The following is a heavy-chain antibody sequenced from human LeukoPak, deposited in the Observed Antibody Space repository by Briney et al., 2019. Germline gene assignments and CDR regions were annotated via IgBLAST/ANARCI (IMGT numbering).Heavy chain of an antibody. CDR2: IYSSGST. D-gene: IGHD3-10*01. J-gene: IGHJ5*02. CDR3: ARGDIIRGDYNWFDP. Sequence: SETLSLTCTVSTGSISSYYCSWIRQPAGKGLEYIGRIYSSGSTNYSPSLKSRVTMSVDTSKNQFSLKLTSVTDADTAVYYCARGDIIRGDYNWFDPWGQGILVSVSS. V-gene: IGHV4-4*07. CDR1: TGSISSYY.